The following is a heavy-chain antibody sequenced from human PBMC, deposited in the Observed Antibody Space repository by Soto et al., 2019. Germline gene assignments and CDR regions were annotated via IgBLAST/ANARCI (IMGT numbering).Heavy chain of an antibody. Sequence: QVQLVESGGGVVQPGRSLRLSCAASGFTFSSYGMHWVRQAPGKGLEWVAVIWYDGSNKYYADSVKGRFTISRDNSKNPLYLQMNSLRAEDTAVYYCARDVGYVGGGIDYWGQGTLVTVSS. J-gene: IGHJ4*02. CDR1: GFTFSSYG. D-gene: IGHD3-16*01. CDR3: ARDVGYVGGGIDY. V-gene: IGHV3-33*01. CDR2: IWYDGSNK.